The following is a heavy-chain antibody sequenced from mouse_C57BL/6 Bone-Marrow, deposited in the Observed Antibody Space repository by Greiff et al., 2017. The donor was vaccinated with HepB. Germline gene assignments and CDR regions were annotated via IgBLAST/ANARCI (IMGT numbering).Heavy chain of an antibody. Sequence: VQLKESGGGLVKPGGSLKLSCAASGFTFSSYAMSWVRQTPEKRLEWVATISDGGSYTYYPDNVKGRFTISRDNAKNNLYLQMSHLKSEDTAMYYCARERNSYYFDYWGQGTTLTVSS. V-gene: IGHV5-4*01. CDR1: GFTFSSYA. CDR2: ISDGGSYT. J-gene: IGHJ2*01. CDR3: ARERNSYYFDY. D-gene: IGHD3-1*01.